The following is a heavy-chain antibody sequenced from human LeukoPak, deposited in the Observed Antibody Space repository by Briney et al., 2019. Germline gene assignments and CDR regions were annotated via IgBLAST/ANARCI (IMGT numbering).Heavy chain of an antibody. D-gene: IGHD3-10*02. J-gene: IGHJ4*02. Sequence: GGCLRLSCAAAEVTFSSHRMIWVRQAPWKGLEWVVNIRQDGTEIYYVDSVKGRFTISRDNAKNSLYLRMNSLRADDTAVYYCARCSSRRSASDYWGQGTLVTVSS. V-gene: IGHV3-7*01. CDR1: EVTFSSHR. CDR3: ARCSSRRSASDY. CDR2: IRQDGTEI.